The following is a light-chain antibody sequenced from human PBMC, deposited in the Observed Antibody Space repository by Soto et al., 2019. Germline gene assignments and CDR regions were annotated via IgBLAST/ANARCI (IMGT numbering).Light chain of an antibody. V-gene: IGLV2-14*01. CDR2: EDS. J-gene: IGLJ3*02. CDR1: SSDVGGYNF. CDR3: SSYTSRSAWV. Sequence: QSVLTQPASVSGSPGQSITISCTGTSSDVGGYNFVSWYQQHPGKAPKLMIYEDSNRPSGVSNRFSGSKSGNAASLTISGLQAEDEADYYCSSYTSRSAWVFGGGTKLTVL.